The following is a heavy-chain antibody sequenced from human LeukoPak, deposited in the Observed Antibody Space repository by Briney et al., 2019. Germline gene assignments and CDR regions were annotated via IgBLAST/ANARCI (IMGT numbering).Heavy chain of an antibody. CDR1: GFTFNTYA. D-gene: IGHD3-10*01. J-gene: IGHJ6*02. Sequence: PGGSLRLSCIASGFTFNTYAMQWVRQAPGKGLEWVADISIDGKTQYYADSVKGRFTISRDDSKNTLYLEMDSLRDEDTALFYCAREEYGFGLGALDVWGQGTTVTVS. CDR3: AREEYGFGLGALDV. V-gene: IGHV3-30*04. CDR2: ISIDGKTQ.